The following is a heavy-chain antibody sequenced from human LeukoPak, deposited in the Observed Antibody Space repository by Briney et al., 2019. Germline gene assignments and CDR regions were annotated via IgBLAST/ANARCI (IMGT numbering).Heavy chain of an antibody. J-gene: IGHJ4*02. CDR1: GFTFSSYE. CDR2: ISSSGTTI. Sequence: GGSLRLSCAASGFTFSSYEMNWVRQAPGKGLEWVSFISSSGTTINQPDSVKGRFNISRDNAKNSVHLQMDNLRVEDTAVYYCARGWDRAHPTGFEFDVWGQGTLVTVSS. D-gene: IGHD1-26*01. V-gene: IGHV3-48*03. CDR3: ARGWDRAHPTGFEFDV.